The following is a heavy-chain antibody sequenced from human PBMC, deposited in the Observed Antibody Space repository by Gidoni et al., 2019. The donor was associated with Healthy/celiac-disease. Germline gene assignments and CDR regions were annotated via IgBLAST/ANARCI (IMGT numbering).Heavy chain of an antibody. Sequence: QVQLVDSGGGVVQPGRSLRLSCAAPVFTFSRYSRHWVRQAPGNGLEWVAVISYDGINKYYADSVKGRFTSSRDNSKNTLDLQMNSQRAEDTAVYYCARDLWPDYYGSGWERYMDVWGKGTTVTVSS. CDR1: VFTFSRYS. J-gene: IGHJ6*03. CDR3: ARDLWPDYYGSGWERYMDV. D-gene: IGHD3-10*01. V-gene: IGHV3-30-3*01. CDR2: ISYDGINK.